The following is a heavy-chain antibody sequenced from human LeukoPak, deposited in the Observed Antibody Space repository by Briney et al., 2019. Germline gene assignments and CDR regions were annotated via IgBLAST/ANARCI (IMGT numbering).Heavy chain of an antibody. V-gene: IGHV3-30*02. D-gene: IGHD2-2*02. Sequence: PGGSLRLSCAASGFTFSSYGMHWVRQAPGKGLEWVAFIRYDGSNKYYADSVKGRFTISRDNSKNTLYLQMNSLRAEDTAVYYCAKDIRGYCSSTSCYTGFDYWGQGTLVTVSS. CDR2: IRYDGSNK. CDR3: AKDIRGYCSSTSCYTGFDY. J-gene: IGHJ4*02. CDR1: GFTFSSYG.